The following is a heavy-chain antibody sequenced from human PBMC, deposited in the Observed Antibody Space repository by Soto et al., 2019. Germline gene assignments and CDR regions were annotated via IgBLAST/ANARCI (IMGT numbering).Heavy chain of an antibody. CDR1: GYTFTSYD. V-gene: IGHV1-8*01. CDR3: ARGPPGYDIWSGYYNYYYYYYMDV. D-gene: IGHD3-3*01. CDR2: MNPKSGNT. Sequence: QVQLVQSGAEVKKPGASVKVSCKASGYTFTSYDINWVRQATGQGLEWMGWMNPKSGNTGYAQKFQGRVTMTRNTSISTAYMELSSLRSEDTAVYYCARGPPGYDIWSGYYNYYYYYYMDVWGKGTTVTVSS. J-gene: IGHJ6*03.